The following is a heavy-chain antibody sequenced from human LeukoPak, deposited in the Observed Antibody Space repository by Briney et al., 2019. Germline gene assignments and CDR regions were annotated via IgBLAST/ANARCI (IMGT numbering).Heavy chain of an antibody. V-gene: IGHV4-34*01. Sequence: PSGTLSLTCAVYGGSFSGYYWSWIRQPPGKGLEWIGEINHSGSTNYNPSLKSRVTISVDTSKNQFSLKLSSVTAADTAVYYCARWPLWYSSSSGNWFDPWGQGTLVTVSS. D-gene: IGHD6-13*01. CDR3: ARWPLWYSSSSGNWFDP. J-gene: IGHJ5*02. CDR2: INHSGST. CDR1: GGSFSGYY.